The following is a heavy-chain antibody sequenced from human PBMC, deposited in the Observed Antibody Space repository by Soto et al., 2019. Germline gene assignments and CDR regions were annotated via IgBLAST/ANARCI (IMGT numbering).Heavy chain of an antibody. Sequence: SETLSLTCTVFGGSISSSSYYWGWIRQPPGKGLEWIGSIYYSGSTYYNPSLKSRVTISVDTSKNQFSLKLSSVTAADTAVYYCASSWYYDFWSGYYNSYYYGMDVWGQGTTVTVSS. CDR3: ASSWYYDFWSGYYNSYYYGMDV. V-gene: IGHV4-39*01. J-gene: IGHJ6*02. CDR1: GGSISSSSYY. CDR2: IYYSGST. D-gene: IGHD3-3*01.